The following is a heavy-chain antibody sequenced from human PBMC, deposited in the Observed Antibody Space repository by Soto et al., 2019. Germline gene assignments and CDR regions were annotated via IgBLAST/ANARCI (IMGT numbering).Heavy chain of an antibody. D-gene: IGHD3-16*01. CDR3: ASGVVVYQGTGFYYYHGIGV. CDR1: GGSITTRNYY. Sequence: SETLSLTCTVSGGSITTRNYYWALIRQSPGKGLDWIGTFHFYSATNYNPSVRSRVTISADTSKNQFSLNLGSVTAADTAVYFRASGVVVYQGTGFYYYHGIGVWGNGTTVTVSS. CDR2: FHFYSAT. J-gene: IGHJ6*04. V-gene: IGHV4-39*01.